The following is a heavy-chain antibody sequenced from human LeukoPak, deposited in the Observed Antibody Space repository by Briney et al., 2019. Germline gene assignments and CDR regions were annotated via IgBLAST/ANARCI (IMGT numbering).Heavy chain of an antibody. Sequence: ASVKVSYKASGYTFTSYAMNWVRQAPGQGLEWMGWINTNTGNPTYAQGFTGRFVFSLDTSVTTAYLQITSLKAEDTAVYYCARDGARLDIWGQGTLVSVSS. CDR2: INTNTGNP. D-gene: IGHD4/OR15-4a*01. V-gene: IGHV7-4-1*02. CDR1: GYTFTSYA. J-gene: IGHJ3*02. CDR3: ARDGARLDI.